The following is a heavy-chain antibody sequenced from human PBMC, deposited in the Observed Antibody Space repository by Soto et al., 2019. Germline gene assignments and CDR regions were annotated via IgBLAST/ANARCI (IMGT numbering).Heavy chain of an antibody. CDR2: VIPVLTTT. CDR1: GDTFSSYI. D-gene: IGHD2-21*02. V-gene: IGHV1-69*08. J-gene: IGHJ6*02. Sequence: QVQLVQSGAEVKKPGSSVRVSCRSSGDTFSSYIVNWLRLAPGRGLEWMGRVIPVLTTTDYAQNFRGRVQMSAARSTNTVSVVLDSLSSYDTSAYYGASRRDGCYDCYYNHYFGMDVWGQGSLVTVSS. CDR3: ASRRDGCYDCYYNHYFGMDV.